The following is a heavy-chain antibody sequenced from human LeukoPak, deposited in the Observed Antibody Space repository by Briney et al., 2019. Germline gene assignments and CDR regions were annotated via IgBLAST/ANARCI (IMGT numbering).Heavy chain of an antibody. CDR3: AKALPTAMTVDY. Sequence: GGSLRLSCAASGFTFSHSTMNWVRQAPGKGLEWVSSISSSSSYIYYADSVKGRFTISRDNAKNSLYLQMNGLRAEDTAVYYCAKALPTAMTVDYWGQGTLGTVSS. CDR2: ISSSSSYI. J-gene: IGHJ4*02. V-gene: IGHV3-21*01. CDR1: GFTFSHST. D-gene: IGHD2-2*01.